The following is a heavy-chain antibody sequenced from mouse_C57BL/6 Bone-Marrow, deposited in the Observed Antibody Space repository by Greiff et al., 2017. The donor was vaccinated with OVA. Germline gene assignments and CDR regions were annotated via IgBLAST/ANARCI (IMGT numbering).Heavy chain of an antibody. CDR3: ARDGSSYNFDC. V-gene: IGHV1-80*01. Sequence: VQLQQSGAELVKPGASVKISCKASGYAFSSYWMNWVKQRPGKGLEWIGQIYPGDGDTNYNGKFKGKATLTADKSSSTAYMQLSSLTSEDAAVYFCARDGSSYNFDCWGQGTTLTVAS. CDR2: IYPGDGDT. J-gene: IGHJ2*01. CDR1: GYAFSSYW. D-gene: IGHD1-1*01.